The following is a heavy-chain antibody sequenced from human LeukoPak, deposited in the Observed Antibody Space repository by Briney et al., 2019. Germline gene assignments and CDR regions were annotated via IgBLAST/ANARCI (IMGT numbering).Heavy chain of an antibody. CDR1: GGSISGYY. V-gene: IGHV4-34*01. CDR3: ARGGGDILTGYYYYYYGMDV. D-gene: IGHD3-9*01. CDR2: INHSGST. J-gene: IGHJ6*02. Sequence: SETLSLTCTVSGGSISGYYWSWIRQPPGKGLEWIGEINHSGSTNYNPSLKSRVTISVDTSKNQFSLKLSSVTAADTAVYYCARGGGDILTGYYYYYYGMDVWGQGTTVTVSS.